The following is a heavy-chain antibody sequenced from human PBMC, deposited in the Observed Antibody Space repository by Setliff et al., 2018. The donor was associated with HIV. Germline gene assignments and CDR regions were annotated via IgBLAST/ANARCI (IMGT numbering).Heavy chain of an antibody. CDR1: GLTFNRYW. J-gene: IGHJ4*02. Sequence: LRLSCVASGLTFNRYWMSWVRQAPGKGLEWVANIHKDGSEKYYVDSVKGRFTISRDNAKNSLYLQMNSLRAEDTAVYYCAIRLRYWGQGTLVTVSS. CDR3: AIRLRY. V-gene: IGHV3-7*03. CDR2: IHKDGSEK.